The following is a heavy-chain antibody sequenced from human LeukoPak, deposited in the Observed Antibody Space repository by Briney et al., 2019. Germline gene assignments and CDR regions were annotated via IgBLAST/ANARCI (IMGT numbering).Heavy chain of an antibody. CDR1: GNSISNYA. CDR2: IIPIFGTA. D-gene: IGHD2-2*01. Sequence: GASVKVSCKASGNSISNYAVSWVRQAPGQGLEWMGGIIPIFGTANYAQKFQGRVTITADESTSTAYMELSSLRSEDTAVYYCARGAHLPAYYYYGMDVWGQGTTVTVSS. V-gene: IGHV1-69*13. CDR3: ARGAHLPAYYYYGMDV. J-gene: IGHJ6*02.